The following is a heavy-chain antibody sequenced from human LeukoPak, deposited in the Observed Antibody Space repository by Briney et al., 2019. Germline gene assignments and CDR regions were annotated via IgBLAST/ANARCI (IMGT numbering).Heavy chain of an antibody. J-gene: IGHJ4*02. V-gene: IGHV1-69*13. CDR3: ARGGLSDCSSTSCPNPHFDY. D-gene: IGHD2-2*01. CDR2: IIPIFGTA. CDR1: GGTFISYA. Sequence: SVKVSCKASGGTFISYAISWVRQAPGQGLEWMGGIIPIFGTANYAQKFQGRVTITADESTSTAYMELSSLRSEDTAVYYCARGGLSDCSSTSCPNPHFDYWGQGTLVTVSS.